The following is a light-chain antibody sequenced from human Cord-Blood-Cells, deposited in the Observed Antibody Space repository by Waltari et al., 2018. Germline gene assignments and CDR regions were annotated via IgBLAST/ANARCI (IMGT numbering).Light chain of an antibody. V-gene: IGLV2-23*01. Sequence: QSALTQPASVSGSPGQSITISCTGTSSDVGSYNLVSWYQQHPGKAPKLMIYEGSKRPSGVSNRFSGSKSGNTASLTISGLQAEDEADYYGCSYAGSSTSHVVFGGGTKLTVL. CDR2: EGS. CDR1: SSDVGSYNL. CDR3: CSYAGSSTSHVV. J-gene: IGLJ2*01.